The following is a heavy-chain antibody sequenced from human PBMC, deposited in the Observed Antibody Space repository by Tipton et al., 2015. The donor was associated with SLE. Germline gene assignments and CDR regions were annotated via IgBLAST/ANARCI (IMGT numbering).Heavy chain of an antibody. V-gene: IGHV4-61*02. CDR2: AYTTGSP. D-gene: IGHD2-8*01. J-gene: IGHJ4*02. Sequence: LRLSCTVSGDSITSITRTNWWSWVRQPAGKGLEWIGRAYTTGSPYYNPSLKSPVTLSIDTSKNQFSLKMRSVTAADTAVYFCARGYCSDGVCYGFGFFDYWGQGNLVTVSS. CDR1: GDSITSITRTNW. CDR3: ARGYCSDGVCYGFGFFDY.